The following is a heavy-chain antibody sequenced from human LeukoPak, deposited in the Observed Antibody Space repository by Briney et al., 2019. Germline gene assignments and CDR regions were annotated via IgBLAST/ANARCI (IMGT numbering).Heavy chain of an antibody. CDR2: IRAYNGNT. V-gene: IGHV1-18*01. D-gene: IGHD1-26*01. CDR1: VYTLTSYG. Sequence: AAVKVSRKASVYTLTSYGISWVRQAPEQGLEWMGWIRAYNGNTNYAQKLWGGVTMTTDTSTSTAYLELRSLRSDDTAVYYCARDSSYYTLDCGGGETLATVSA. CDR3: ARDSSYYTLDC. J-gene: IGHJ4*02.